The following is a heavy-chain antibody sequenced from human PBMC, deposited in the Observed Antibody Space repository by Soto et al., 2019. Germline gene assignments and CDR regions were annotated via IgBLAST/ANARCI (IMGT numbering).Heavy chain of an antibody. V-gene: IGHV4-4*02. CDR2: IFHSGNT. J-gene: IGHJ6*02. CDR1: SGSIDTTNW. D-gene: IGHD2-8*01. CDR3: ARRTWGMDV. Sequence: QVQLQESGPGLVKPSGTLSLTCAVSSGSIDTTNWWSWVRQPPGKGLEWIGEIFHSGNTYYNPSLESRVTISVDTSKNQFSLNLRSVTAADTAVYYFARRTWGMDVWGQGTTVTVSS.